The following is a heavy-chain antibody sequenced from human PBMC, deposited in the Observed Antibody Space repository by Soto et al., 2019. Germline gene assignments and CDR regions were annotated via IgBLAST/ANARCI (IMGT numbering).Heavy chain of an antibody. J-gene: IGHJ4*02. D-gene: IGHD2-8*01. CDR1: GFTFSSYS. Sequence: PGGSLRLSCAASGFTFSSYSMNWVRQAPGKGLEYVSAISSNGSSTYYANSVKGRFTISRDYSKNTLYLQMGSLRAEDMAVYYCARGIVLMVYAMVNWGQGTLVTVSS. CDR2: ISSNGSST. CDR3: ARGIVLMVYAMVN. V-gene: IGHV3-64*01.